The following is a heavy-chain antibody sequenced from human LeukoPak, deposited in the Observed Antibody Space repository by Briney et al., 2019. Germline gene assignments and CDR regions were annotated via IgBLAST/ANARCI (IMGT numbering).Heavy chain of an antibody. CDR2: INPNSGGT. D-gene: IGHD5-18*01. CDR1: GYTFTAYY. CDR3: ARDRSPAPGRSYGRGHFDY. V-gene: IGHV1-2*02. J-gene: IGHJ4*02. Sequence: ASVKVSCKASGYTFTAYYMHWVRQAPGQGLEWMGWINPNSGGTNYAQKFQGRVTMTRATSISTAYMDLSSLLSDDTAVYYCARDRSPAPGRSYGRGHFDYWGQGTLVTVSS.